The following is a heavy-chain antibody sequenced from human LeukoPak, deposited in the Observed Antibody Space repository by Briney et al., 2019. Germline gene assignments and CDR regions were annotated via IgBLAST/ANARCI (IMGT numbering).Heavy chain of an antibody. D-gene: IGHD3-10*01. CDR2: ISYDGSNK. J-gene: IGHJ6*04. CDR1: GFTLSSYG. Sequence: GGSLRLSCAASGFTLSSYGMHWVRQAPGKGLEWVAVISYDGSNKYYADSVKGRFTISRDNSKNTLYLQMNSLRAEDTSVYYCAKHTGGWYYYGMDVWGKGTTVTVSS. CDR3: AKHTGGWYYYGMDV. V-gene: IGHV3-30*18.